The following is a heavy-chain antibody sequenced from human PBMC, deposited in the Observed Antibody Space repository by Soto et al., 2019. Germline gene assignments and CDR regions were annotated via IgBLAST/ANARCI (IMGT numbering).Heavy chain of an antibody. CDR1: GYSFTGYW. J-gene: IGHJ4*02. Sequence: GESLKISCTGSGYSFTGYWIGWVRQMPGKGLEWMGITYPGDSGTRYSPSFQGRVTISADKSINTAYLQWSSLKASDTAMYYCVAQQKLPWVNYWGQGTLVTV. CDR2: TYPGDSGT. D-gene: IGHD6-13*01. CDR3: VAQQKLPWVNY. V-gene: IGHV5-51*01.